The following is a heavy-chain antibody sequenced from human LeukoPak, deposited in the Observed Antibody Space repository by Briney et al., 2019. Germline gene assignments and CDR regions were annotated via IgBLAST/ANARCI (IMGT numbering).Heavy chain of an antibody. CDR2: IIPILGIA. J-gene: IGHJ4*02. CDR3: CYLYRSSTSCYLPLDY. V-gene: IGHV1-69*04. CDR1: GGTFSSYA. D-gene: IGHD2-2*01. Sequence: SVKVSCKASGGTFSSYAISWVRQAPGQGLEWMGRIIPILGIANYAQKFQGRVTITADKSTSTAYMELSSLRSEDTAVYYCCYLYRSSTSCYLPLDYWGQGTLVTVSS.